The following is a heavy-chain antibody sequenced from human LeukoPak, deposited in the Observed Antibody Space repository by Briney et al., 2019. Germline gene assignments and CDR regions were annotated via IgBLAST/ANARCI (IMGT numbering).Heavy chain of an antibody. J-gene: IGHJ4*02. CDR2: NSGSGGST. D-gene: IGHD3-10*01. Sequence: PGGSLRLSCAASGFTFSSYAMSWVRQAPGKGLEWVSANSGSGGSTYYADSVKGRFTISRDNSKNTLYLQMNSLRAEDTAVYYCAKDLDYYGSGSDPVFDYWGQGTLVTVSS. CDR3: AKDLDYYGSGSDPVFDY. V-gene: IGHV3-23*01. CDR1: GFTFSSYA.